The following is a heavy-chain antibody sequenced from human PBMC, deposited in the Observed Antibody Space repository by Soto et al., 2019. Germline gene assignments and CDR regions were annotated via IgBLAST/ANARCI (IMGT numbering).Heavy chain of an antibody. CDR3: ARQSGMDV. D-gene: IGHD5-12*01. CDR1: GYNFAGYF. V-gene: IGHV5-51*01. CDR2: IFPGDSDT. Sequence: PGESLKISCQGSGYNFAGYFIGWVRQMPGKGLEWLGIIFPGDSDTKYSPSFQGQVIISADKSIRTAYLQWSSLKASDTAIYYCARQSGMDVWGQGTTVTVSS. J-gene: IGHJ6*02.